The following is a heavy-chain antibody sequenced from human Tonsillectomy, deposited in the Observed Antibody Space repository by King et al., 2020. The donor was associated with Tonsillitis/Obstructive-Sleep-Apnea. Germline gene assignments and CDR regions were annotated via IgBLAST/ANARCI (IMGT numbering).Heavy chain of an antibody. Sequence: VTLKESGPVLVKPIETLTLTCTVSGFSLSNARMDVSWIRQPPGKALEWLAHIFSNDEKYYSTSLKSRLTLSKDTSKSQVVLTITNMDPVDTATYYCPRIVYDILTGYYFDYWGQGTLVTVSS. CDR3: PRIVYDILTGYYFDY. D-gene: IGHD3-9*01. CDR2: IFSNDEK. J-gene: IGHJ4*02. CDR1: GFSLSNARMD. V-gene: IGHV2-26*01.